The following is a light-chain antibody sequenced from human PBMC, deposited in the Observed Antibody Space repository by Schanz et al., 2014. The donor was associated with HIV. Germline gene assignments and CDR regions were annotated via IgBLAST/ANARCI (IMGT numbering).Light chain of an antibody. CDR2: DVN. V-gene: IGLV2-14*01. CDR3: CSYTATSPYV. J-gene: IGLJ1*01. CDR1: SSDVGGYNY. Sequence: QSALTQPPSASGSPGQSVTISCTGTSSDVGGYNYVSWYQQHPGKAPKLMIYDVNNRPPVLSSRCSGSKSGNTAYLTISGLQADDEADYYCCSYTATSPYVFGAGTNLTVL.